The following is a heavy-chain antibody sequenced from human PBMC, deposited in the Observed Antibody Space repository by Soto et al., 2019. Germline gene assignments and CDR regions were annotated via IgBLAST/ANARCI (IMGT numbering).Heavy chain of an antibody. Sequence: QVQLVQSGAEVKKPGSSVKVSCKASGGTFSSYAISGVRQAPGQGLEWMGGIIPIFGTANYAHKFQGRVTITADESTSTASMELSSLRFRDTAVYYCAGPGEEMQDAFDIWGRGTMVTVSS. CDR3: AGPGEEMQDAFDI. V-gene: IGHV1-69*12. D-gene: IGHD1-1*01. CDR2: IIPIFGTA. CDR1: GGTFSSYA. J-gene: IGHJ3*02.